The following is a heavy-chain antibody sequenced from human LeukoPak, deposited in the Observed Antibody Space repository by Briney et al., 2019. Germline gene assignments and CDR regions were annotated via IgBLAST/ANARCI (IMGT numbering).Heavy chain of an antibody. CDR2: ISYDGSKK. V-gene: IGHV3-30-3*01. J-gene: IGHJ4*02. Sequence: TGGSLRLSCAASGFTFSSYAMHWVRQAPGKGLEWVAVISYDGSKKYYADSVKGRFTISRDNSKNTLYLQMNSLRAEDTAVYYCARSEVVLTAIFDYWGQGTLVTISS. CDR1: GFTFSSYA. D-gene: IGHD1-20*01. CDR3: ARSEVVLTAIFDY.